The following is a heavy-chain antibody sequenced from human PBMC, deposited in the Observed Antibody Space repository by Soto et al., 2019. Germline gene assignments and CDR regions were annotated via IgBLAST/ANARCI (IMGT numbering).Heavy chain of an antibody. CDR3: ARAHMVVVPAAIGAPYYYYGMDV. V-gene: IGHV6-1*01. Sequence: SQTLSLTCXISGDSVSSNSAAWNWIRQSPSRGLEWLGRTYYRSKWYNDYAVSVKSRITINPDTSKNQFSLQLNSVTPEDTAVYYCARAHMVVVPAAIGAPYYYYGMDVWGQGTTVTVS. D-gene: IGHD2-2*01. CDR1: GDSVSSNSAA. J-gene: IGHJ6*02. CDR2: TYYRSKWYN.